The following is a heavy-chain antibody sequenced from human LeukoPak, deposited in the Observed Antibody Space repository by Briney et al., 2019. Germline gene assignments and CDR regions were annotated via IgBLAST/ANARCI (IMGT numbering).Heavy chain of an antibody. Sequence: SETLSLTCDVFGGSFTDYFWTWIRQSPGKGLEWIGEINDYAGNTNYNPSLNSRVSISLEKSKNQFSLELRSVTAADTAVYYCARGRIAKIVVVHSFHYGMDVWGQGTTVTVSS. V-gene: IGHV4-34*01. CDR3: ARGRIAKIVVVHSFHYGMDV. J-gene: IGHJ6*02. CDR1: GGSFTDYF. CDR2: INDYAGNT. D-gene: IGHD3-22*01.